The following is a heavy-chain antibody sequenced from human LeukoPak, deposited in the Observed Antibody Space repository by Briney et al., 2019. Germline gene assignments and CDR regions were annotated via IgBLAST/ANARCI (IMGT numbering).Heavy chain of an antibody. CDR3: ARAMVRGVIISYFQH. V-gene: IGHV4-34*01. J-gene: IGHJ1*01. Sequence: PSETLSLTCAVYGGSFSGYYWSWIRQPPGNGLEWIGEINHSGSTNYNPSLKSRVTISVDTSKNQFSLKLSSVTAADTAVYYCARAMVRGVIISYFQHWGQGTLVTVSS. D-gene: IGHD3-10*01. CDR2: INHSGST. CDR1: GGSFSGYY.